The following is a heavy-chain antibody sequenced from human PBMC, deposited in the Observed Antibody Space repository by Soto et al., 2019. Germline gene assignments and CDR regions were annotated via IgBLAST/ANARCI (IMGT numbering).Heavy chain of an antibody. V-gene: IGHV1-18*01. CDR1: G. J-gene: IGHJ4*02. CDR2: ISAYNGNT. CDR3: ARRTHEARSYYDSSRYQHY. Sequence: GRRWVRQAHGKGLEWMGWISAYNGNTNYAQKIQGRVTMTTDTSTSTAYMELRSLRSDDTAVYYCARRTHEARSYYDSSRYQHYWCQGPLVTAS. D-gene: IGHD3-22*01.